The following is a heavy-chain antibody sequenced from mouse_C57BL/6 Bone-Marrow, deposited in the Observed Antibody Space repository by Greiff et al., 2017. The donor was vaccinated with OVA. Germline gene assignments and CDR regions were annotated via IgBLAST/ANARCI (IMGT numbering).Heavy chain of an antibody. CDR3: ARLLSDYFDY. CDR1: GFTFSSYG. J-gene: IGHJ2*01. D-gene: IGHD6-5*01. V-gene: IGHV5-6*01. Sequence: EVKLVESGGDLVKPGGSLKLSCAASGFTFSSYGMSWVRQTPDKRLEWVATISSGGSYTYYPDSVKGRFTISRDNAKNTLYLQMSSLKSEDTAMYYCARLLSDYFDYWGQGTTLTVSS. CDR2: ISSGGSYT.